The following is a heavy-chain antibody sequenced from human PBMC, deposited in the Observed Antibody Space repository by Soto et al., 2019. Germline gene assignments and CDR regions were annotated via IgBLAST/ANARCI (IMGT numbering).Heavy chain of an antibody. D-gene: IGHD2-15*01. CDR2: INAGNGNT. CDR1: GYTFTGYA. J-gene: IGHJ6*02. Sequence: EASVKVSCKASGYTFTGYAMHWVRQAPGQRLAWMGWINAGNGNTKYSQKFQGRVTITRDTSASTAYMELSSLRSEDTAVYYCARRVVAAAEAYGMDVWGQGTTVTVSS. V-gene: IGHV1-3*01. CDR3: ARRVVAAAEAYGMDV.